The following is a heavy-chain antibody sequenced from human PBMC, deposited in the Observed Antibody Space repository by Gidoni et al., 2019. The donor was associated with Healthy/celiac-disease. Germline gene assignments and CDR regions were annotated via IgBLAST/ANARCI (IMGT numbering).Heavy chain of an antibody. Sequence: QMQLVQSGPEVKKPGTSVKVSCKASGFTFTSSAMQWVRQARGQRLEWIGWIVVGSGNTNYAQKFQERVTITRDMSTSTAYMELSSLRSEDTAVYYCAADLENYDFWSADGYNWFDPWGQGTLVTVSS. CDR1: GFTFTSSA. D-gene: IGHD3-3*01. CDR2: IVVGSGNT. J-gene: IGHJ5*02. CDR3: AADLENYDFWSADGYNWFDP. V-gene: IGHV1-58*02.